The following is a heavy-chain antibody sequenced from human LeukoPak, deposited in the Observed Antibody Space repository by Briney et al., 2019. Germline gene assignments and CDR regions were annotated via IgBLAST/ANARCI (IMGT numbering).Heavy chain of an antibody. D-gene: IGHD3-3*01. V-gene: IGHV3-11*01. Sequence: GGSLRLSCAASGFTFSDYHMSWIRQAPGKGLEWVSYISSSGSTIYYADSVKGRFTISRDNAKNSLYLQMNSLRAEDTAVYYCARGSYYDFWSGYHNYFDYWGQGTLVTVSS. J-gene: IGHJ4*02. CDR2: ISSSGSTI. CDR3: ARGSYYDFWSGYHNYFDY. CDR1: GFTFSDYH.